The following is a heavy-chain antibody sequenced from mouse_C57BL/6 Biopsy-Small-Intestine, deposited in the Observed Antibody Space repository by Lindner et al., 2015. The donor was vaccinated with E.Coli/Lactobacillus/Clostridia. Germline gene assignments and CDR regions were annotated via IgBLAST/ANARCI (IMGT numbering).Heavy chain of an antibody. D-gene: IGHD1-1*01. CDR2: ISSGSSTI. Sequence: VQLQESGGGLVKPGGSLKLSCAASGFTFSDYGMHWVRQAPEKGLEWVAYISSGSSTIYYADTVKGLFTISRDNAKNTLFLQMTSLRSEDTAMYYCARTTTVVPDYWGQGTTLTVSS. CDR1: GFTFSDYG. V-gene: IGHV5-17*01. CDR3: ARTTTVVPDY. J-gene: IGHJ2*01.